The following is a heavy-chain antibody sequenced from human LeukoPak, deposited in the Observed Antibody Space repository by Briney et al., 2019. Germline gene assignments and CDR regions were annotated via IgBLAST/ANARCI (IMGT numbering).Heavy chain of an antibody. Sequence: GGSLRLSCAVSGFAVSSNFMSWVRQAPGKGPEWVSVIYTSGITYYADSVRGRFTISRDNSKNTLYLQMDSLTAEDTAVYYCAREDAGGTYSFDYWGQGTLVTVSS. J-gene: IGHJ4*02. V-gene: IGHV3-66*01. CDR2: IYTSGIT. D-gene: IGHD1-26*01. CDR1: GFAVSSNF. CDR3: AREDAGGTYSFDY.